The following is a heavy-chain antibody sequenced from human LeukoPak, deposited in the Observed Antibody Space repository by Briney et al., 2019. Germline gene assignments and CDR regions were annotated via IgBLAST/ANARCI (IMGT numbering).Heavy chain of an antibody. Sequence: GGSLRLSCTASGFKFDDYGMTWVRQAPGKGLEWVSYINWNGDSRGYAHSVRGRFTIYRDNSKNSLYLQMNTLRAEDTAVYYCAGGGNTLMVFDYWGQGNLVTVSS. CDR1: GFKFDDYG. CDR3: AGGGNTLMVFDY. V-gene: IGHV3-20*04. J-gene: IGHJ4*02. D-gene: IGHD5-18*01. CDR2: INWNGDSR.